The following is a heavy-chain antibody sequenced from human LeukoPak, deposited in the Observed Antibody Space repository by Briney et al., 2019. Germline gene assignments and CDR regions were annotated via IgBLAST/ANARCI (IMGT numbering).Heavy chain of an antibody. J-gene: IGHJ6*03. CDR1: GFTFSSYA. Sequence: GGSLRLSCAASGFTFSSYAMHWVCQAPGKGLEWVAVISYDGSNKYYADSVKGRFTISRDNAKNSLYLQMNSLRAEDTAVYYCARIDPHYHYMDVWGKGTTVTVS. CDR3: ARIDPHYHYMDV. V-gene: IGHV3-30-3*01. CDR2: ISYDGSNK.